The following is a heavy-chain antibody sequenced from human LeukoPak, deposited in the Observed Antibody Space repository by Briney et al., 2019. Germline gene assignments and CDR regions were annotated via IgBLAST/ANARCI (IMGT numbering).Heavy chain of an antibody. D-gene: IGHD3-22*01. CDR1: GYTFTSYG. CDR2: ISAYNGNT. V-gene: IGHV1-18*01. Sequence: ASVKVSCKASGYTFTSYGISWVRQAPGQGLEWMGWISAYNGNTNYAQKFQGRVTITADESTSTAYMELSSLRSEDTAVYYCATGTPHYYDSSGYFLSGFDYWGQGTLVTVSS. CDR3: ATGTPHYYDSSGYFLSGFDY. J-gene: IGHJ4*02.